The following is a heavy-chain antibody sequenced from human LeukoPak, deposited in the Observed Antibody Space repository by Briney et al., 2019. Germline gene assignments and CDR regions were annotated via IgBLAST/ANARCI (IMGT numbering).Heavy chain of an antibody. CDR2: IYHSGST. CDR3: ARRRYVWPFDY. Sequence: SETLSLTCAVSGGSISSSNWWSWVRQPPGKGLEWIGEIYHSGSTNYNPSLKSRVTISVDTSKNQFSLKLSSVTAADTAVYYCARRRYVWPFDYWGQGTLVTVSS. D-gene: IGHD3-16*01. V-gene: IGHV4-4*02. CDR1: GGSISSSNW. J-gene: IGHJ4*02.